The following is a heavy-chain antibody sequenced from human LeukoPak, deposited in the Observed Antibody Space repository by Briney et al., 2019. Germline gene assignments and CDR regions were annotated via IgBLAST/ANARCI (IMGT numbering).Heavy chain of an antibody. Sequence: NSSETLSLTCAVYGGSFSGYYWSWIRQPPGKGLEWIGEINHSGSTNYNPSLKSRVTISVDTSKNQFSLKLSSVTAADTAVYYCARDWFGGSGFDYWGQGTLVTVSS. CDR3: ARDWFGGSGFDY. J-gene: IGHJ4*02. V-gene: IGHV4-34*01. CDR1: GGSFSGYY. D-gene: IGHD3-10*01. CDR2: INHSGST.